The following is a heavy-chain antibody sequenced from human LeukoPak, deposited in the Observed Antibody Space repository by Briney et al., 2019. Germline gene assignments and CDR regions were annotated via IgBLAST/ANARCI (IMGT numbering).Heavy chain of an antibody. CDR3: ARNRQQQLGYYFDY. CDR1: GGSFSGYY. Sequence: SQTLSLTCAVYGGSFSGYYWSWIRQPPGKGLEWIGEINHSGSTNYNPSLKSRVTISVDTSKNQFSLKLSSVTAADTAVYYCARNRQQQLGYYFDYWGQGTLVTVSS. V-gene: IGHV4-34*01. D-gene: IGHD6-13*01. J-gene: IGHJ4*02. CDR2: INHSGST.